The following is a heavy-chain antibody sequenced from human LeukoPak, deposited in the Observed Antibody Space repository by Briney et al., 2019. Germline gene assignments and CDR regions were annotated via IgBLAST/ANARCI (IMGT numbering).Heavy chain of an antibody. CDR3: ATPMTTPTFGAFDI. V-gene: IGHV4-39*02. D-gene: IGHD3-10*01. Sequence: SETLSLTCTVSGGSISRNSYYWDWIRQPPGKGLEWIGTISHSGTTNYNPSLKSRITISVDTSKNHLSLNLTSVTAADTAVYYCATPMTTPTFGAFDIWGQGTVVTVSS. J-gene: IGHJ3*02. CDR2: ISHSGTT. CDR1: GGSISRNSYY.